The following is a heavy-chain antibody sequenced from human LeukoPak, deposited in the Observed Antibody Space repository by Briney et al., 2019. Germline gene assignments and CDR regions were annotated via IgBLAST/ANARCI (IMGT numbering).Heavy chain of an antibody. V-gene: IGHV4-30-4*01. D-gene: IGHD4-11*01. J-gene: IGHJ4*02. Sequence: PSETLSLTCTVSGGSISSGDYYWSWIRQPPGKGLEWIGYIYYSGSTYYNPSLKSRVTISVDMSKNQFSLKLSSVTAADTAEYYCARDRDSNYFGYWGQGTLVTVSS. CDR1: GGSISSGDYY. CDR3: ARDRDSNYFGY. CDR2: IYYSGST.